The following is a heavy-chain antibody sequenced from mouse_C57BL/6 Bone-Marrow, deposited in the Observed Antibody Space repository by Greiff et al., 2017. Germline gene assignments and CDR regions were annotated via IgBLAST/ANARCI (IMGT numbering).Heavy chain of an antibody. Sequence: VQVVESGSELARPGASVKLSCKASGYTFTSYGISWVKQRTGQGLEWIGEIYPRSGNTYYNEKFKGKATLTADKSSSTAYMELRSLTSEDSAVYFCATVVAHFDYWGQGTTLTVSS. CDR3: ATVVAHFDY. V-gene: IGHV1-81*01. D-gene: IGHD1-1*01. CDR2: IYPRSGNT. J-gene: IGHJ2*01. CDR1: GYTFTSYG.